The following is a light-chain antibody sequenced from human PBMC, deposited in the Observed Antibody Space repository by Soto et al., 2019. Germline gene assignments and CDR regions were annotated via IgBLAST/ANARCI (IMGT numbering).Light chain of an antibody. CDR1: SSDVGGYNY. CDR2: EVS. J-gene: IGLJ1*01. Sequence: QSVLTQPASVSGSPGQSITISCTGTSSDVGGYNYVSWYQQHPGKAPNLMIYEVSDRPSGISSRFSGSKSGNTASLTISGLQTEDEADYYCSSYTSSSTLFGTGTKVTVL. CDR3: SSYTSSSTL. V-gene: IGLV2-14*01.